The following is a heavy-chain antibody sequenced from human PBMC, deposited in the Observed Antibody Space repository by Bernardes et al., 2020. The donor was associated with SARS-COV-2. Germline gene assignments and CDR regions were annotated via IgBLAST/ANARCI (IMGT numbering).Heavy chain of an antibody. CDR2: IKSNAKGATT. J-gene: IGHJ3*02. CDR3: TTDWGSGSYYVGAFDI. V-gene: IGHV3-15*01. CDR1: GFTFSKAW. Sequence: GGSLRLSCAASGFTFSKAWMHWVRQAPGKGLEWVGRIKSNAKGATTDYAVFVKGRFTISRDDSKNTLYLQMNSLETEDTAVYYCTTDWGSGSYYVGAFDIWGQGTMVTVSS. D-gene: IGHD1-26*01.